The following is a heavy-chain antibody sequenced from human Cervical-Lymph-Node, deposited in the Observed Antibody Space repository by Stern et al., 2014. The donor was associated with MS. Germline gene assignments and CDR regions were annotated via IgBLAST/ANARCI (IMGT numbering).Heavy chain of an antibody. CDR2: IYWDADE. Sequence: QVTLKESGPTLVKPTQTLTLTCTFSGFSLNTSGEGVGWIRQHPGKALEWLAVIYWDADERYSPSLNSRLTITKDTSKNQVVLTMANMDPVDTGTYYCAHTTVTFDEAYGLDVWGQGTTVTVSS. J-gene: IGHJ6*02. D-gene: IGHD4-17*01. V-gene: IGHV2-5*02. CDR3: AHTTVTFDEAYGLDV. CDR1: GFSLNTSGEG.